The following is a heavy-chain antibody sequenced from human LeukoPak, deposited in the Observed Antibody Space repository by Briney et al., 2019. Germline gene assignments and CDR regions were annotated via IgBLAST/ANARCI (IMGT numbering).Heavy chain of an antibody. J-gene: IGHJ4*02. Sequence: PGGSLRLSCTTSGFSFRNYWMGWVRQAPGKGLEWVANIKQDESEKYYVGSVKGRFSISRDNAKNSLSLQMNSLRVEDTAVYYCARLGSTSPGNWHKLFDQWGQGSLVTVSS. V-gene: IGHV3-7*03. CDR2: IKQDESEK. CDR3: ARLGSTSPGNWHKLFDQ. CDR1: GFSFRNYW. D-gene: IGHD2-2*01.